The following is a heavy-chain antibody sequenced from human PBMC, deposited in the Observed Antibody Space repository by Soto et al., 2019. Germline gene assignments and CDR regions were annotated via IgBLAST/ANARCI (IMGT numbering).Heavy chain of an antibody. CDR2: INPILTLS. CDR3: ASDTGTYYYDS. J-gene: IGHJ4*02. V-gene: IGHV1-69*10. CDR1: GDTFSYYT. D-gene: IGHD2-8*02. Sequence: SVKVSCKTSGDTFSYYTVNWVRQAPGLGLEWMGRINPILTLSNYAQNFRGRVSITADKSTSTAYMELRSLRSDDTAVYYCASDTGTYYYDSWGQGTLVTVSS.